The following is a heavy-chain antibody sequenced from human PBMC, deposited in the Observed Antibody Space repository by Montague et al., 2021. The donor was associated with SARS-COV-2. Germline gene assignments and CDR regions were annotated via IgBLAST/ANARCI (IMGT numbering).Heavy chain of an antibody. J-gene: IGHJ5*02. D-gene: IGHD4-17*01. CDR3: ARGGTVTTFFAPKRTRRYNWFDP. CDR2: ISHSGST. Sequence: SETLSLTCAVYGGSFSNYYWSWIRQPPGKGLEWIGEISHSGSTXXXPSXXXRVTISVDTSKNQFSLKLGSVTAADTAVYYCARGGTVTTFFAPKRTRRYNWFDPWGQGTLVTVSS. V-gene: IGHV4-34*01. CDR1: GGSFSNYY.